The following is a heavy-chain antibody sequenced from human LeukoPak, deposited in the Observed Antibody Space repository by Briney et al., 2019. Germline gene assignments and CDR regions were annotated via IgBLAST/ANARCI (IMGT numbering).Heavy chain of an antibody. J-gene: IGHJ6*03. D-gene: IGHD6-13*01. CDR1: GYTFTSYG. CDR3: ARDKVAAAGLQADDYYYYYMDV. Sequence: ASVKVSCTASGYTFTSYGISWVRQAPGQGLEWMGWISAYNGNTNYAQKLQGRVTMTTDTSTSTAYMELSSLRSDDTAVYYCARDKVAAAGLQADDYYYYYMDVWGKGTTVTVSS. CDR2: ISAYNGNT. V-gene: IGHV1-18*01.